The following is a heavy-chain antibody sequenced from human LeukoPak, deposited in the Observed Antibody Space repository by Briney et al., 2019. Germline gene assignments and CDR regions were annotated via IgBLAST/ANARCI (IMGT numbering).Heavy chain of an antibody. Sequence: GGSLRLSCAASGFTFSSYAMHWVRQAPGKGLEWVAVISYDGSNKYYADSVKGRFTISRDNSKNTLYLQMNSLRAEDTAVYYCARLGTGSYFRGGAFDIWGQGTMVTVSS. CDR1: GFTFSSYA. V-gene: IGHV3-30*04. CDR3: ARLGTGSYFRGGAFDI. J-gene: IGHJ3*02. CDR2: ISYDGSNK. D-gene: IGHD1-26*01.